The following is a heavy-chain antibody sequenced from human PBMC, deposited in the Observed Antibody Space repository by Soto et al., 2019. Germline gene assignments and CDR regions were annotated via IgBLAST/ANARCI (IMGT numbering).Heavy chain of an antibody. V-gene: IGHV4-39*01. CDR2: IYYSGST. Sequence: QLQLQESGPGLVKPSETLSLTCTVSGGSISSSSYYWGWIRQPPGKGLEWIGSIYYSGSTYYNPSLKSRVPLSVDTSKNQFSLKLSSVTAADTAVYYCARRGSCRYSGSYCYYYYGMDVWGQGTTVTVSS. J-gene: IGHJ6*02. CDR3: ARRGSCRYSGSYCYYYYGMDV. D-gene: IGHD1-26*01. CDR1: GGSISSSSYY.